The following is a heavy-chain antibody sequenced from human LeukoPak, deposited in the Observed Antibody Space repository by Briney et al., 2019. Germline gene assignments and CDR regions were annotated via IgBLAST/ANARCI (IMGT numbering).Heavy chain of an antibody. V-gene: IGHV3-64*01. D-gene: IGHD5-24*01. CDR1: GFVFSTYA. CDR2: ISGNGGYT. CDR3: ARDLFSGAEMATFDY. J-gene: IGHJ4*02. Sequence: PGGSLRLSCAASGFVFSTYAMHWVRQAPGKGLEYVSGISGNGGYTDYANSVKGRFTISRDNFKNTLYLQMGSLRAEDMAVYYCARDLFSGAEMATFDYWGQGTQVTVSS.